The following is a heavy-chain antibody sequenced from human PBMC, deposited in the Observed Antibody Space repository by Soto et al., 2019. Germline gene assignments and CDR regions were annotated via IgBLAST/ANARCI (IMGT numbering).Heavy chain of an antibody. CDR3: TRPRGSSSSWYSGIFDY. CDR1: GFTFGDYA. V-gene: IGHV3-49*05. Sequence: EVQLVESGGGLVKPGRSLRLSCTASGFTFGDYAMSWFRQAPGKGLEWVGFIRSKAYGGTTEYAASVKGRFTISRDDSKSIAYLQMNRLKTDDTAVYYCTRPRGSSSSWYSGIFDYWGQGTLVTVSS. D-gene: IGHD6-13*01. CDR2: IRSKAYGGTT. J-gene: IGHJ4*02.